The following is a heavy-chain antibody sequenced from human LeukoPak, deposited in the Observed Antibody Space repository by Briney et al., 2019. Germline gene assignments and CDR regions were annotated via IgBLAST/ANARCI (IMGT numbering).Heavy chain of an antibody. D-gene: IGHD5-18*01. CDR1: GGTFSSYA. CDR3: VRGGYRYGYDP. J-gene: IGHJ5*02. CDR2: IIPIFGTA. V-gene: IGHV1-69*05. Sequence: SVKVSCKASGGTFSSYAISWVRQAPGQGLEWMGGIIPIFGTANYAQKFQGRVTITTDESTSTAYMELRSLRYDDTAVYYCVRGGYRYGYDPWGQGTLVTVSS.